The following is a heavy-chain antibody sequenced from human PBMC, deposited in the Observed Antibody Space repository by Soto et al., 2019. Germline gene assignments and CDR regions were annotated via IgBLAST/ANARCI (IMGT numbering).Heavy chain of an antibody. CDR2: ISGSGGNT. CDR3: AKGMYFDWLLSGMDV. J-gene: IGHJ6*02. V-gene: IGHV3-23*01. Sequence: EVQLLESGGGLVQPGGSLRLSCAASGFTFSSYVMSWVRQAPGKGLEWVSAISGSGGNTYYADSVNGRFTISRDNSKNTRYLQMNSLRAEDTAVYSCAKGMYFDWLLSGMDVWGQGATVTVSS. CDR1: GFTFSSYV. D-gene: IGHD3-9*01.